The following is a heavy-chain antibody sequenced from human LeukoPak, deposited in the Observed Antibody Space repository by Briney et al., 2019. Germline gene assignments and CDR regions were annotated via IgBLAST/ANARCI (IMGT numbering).Heavy chain of an antibody. CDR3: ARDSSGYSPYGMDV. CDR1: GGSLSSHY. J-gene: IGHJ6*02. D-gene: IGHD3-22*01. V-gene: IGHV4-59*11. Sequence: PSETLSLTCTVSGGSLSSHYWSWIRQPPGKGLEWIGYIYYSGTTNYNPSLKSRVTISVDTSKNQFSLKLSSVTAADTAVYYCARDSSGYSPYGMDVWGQGTTVTVSS. CDR2: IYYSGTT.